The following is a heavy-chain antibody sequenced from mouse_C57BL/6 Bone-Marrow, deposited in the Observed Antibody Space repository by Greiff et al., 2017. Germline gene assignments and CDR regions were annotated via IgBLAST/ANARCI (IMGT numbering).Heavy chain of an antibody. Sequence: QVQLKESGAELVRPGASVTLSCKASGYTFTDYEMHWVKQTPVHGLEWIGAIDPETGGTAYNQKFKGTAILTADNSSRTAYMERRSLTSEDSAVYYCTRAKITTVVSASYWYFDVWGTGTTVTVSS. CDR1: GYTFTDYE. J-gene: IGHJ1*03. D-gene: IGHD1-1*01. V-gene: IGHV1-15*01. CDR2: IDPETGGT. CDR3: TRAKITTVVSASYWYFDV.